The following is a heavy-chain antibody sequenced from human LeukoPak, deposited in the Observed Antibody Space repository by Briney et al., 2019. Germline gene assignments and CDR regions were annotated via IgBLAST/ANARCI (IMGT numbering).Heavy chain of an antibody. V-gene: IGHV1-46*01. CDR2: INPSGGST. CDR3: ARDLGDYVWGSYRYPGY. J-gene: IGHJ4*02. D-gene: IGHD3-16*02. Sequence: ASVKVSCKASGYTFTSYYMHWVRQAPGHGLEWMGIINPSGGSTSYAQKFQGRVTMTRDTSTSTAYMELSSLRSEDTAVYYCARDLGDYVWGSYRYPGYWGQGTLVTVSS. CDR1: GYTFTSYY.